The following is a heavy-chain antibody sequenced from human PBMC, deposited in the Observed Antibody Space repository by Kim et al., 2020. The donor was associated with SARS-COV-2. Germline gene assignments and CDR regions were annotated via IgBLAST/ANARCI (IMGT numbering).Heavy chain of an antibody. D-gene: IGHD5-18*01. CDR3: ARLFGYDY. Sequence: SGRTYYHPSLKSRVTISVDTSKNQFSLKLSSVTAADTAVYYCARLFGYDYWGQGTLVTVSS. J-gene: IGHJ4*02. V-gene: IGHV4-39*01. CDR2: SGRT.